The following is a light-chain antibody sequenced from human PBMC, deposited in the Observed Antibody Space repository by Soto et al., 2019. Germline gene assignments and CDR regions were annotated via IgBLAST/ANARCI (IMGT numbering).Light chain of an antibody. Sequence: DIQMTQSPSTLSASVGDRVTITCRASQSISSWLAWYQQKPGKAPKLLIYKASSLESGVPSRLSGSGSGTEFTLTISSLQPYDFATYYFQQYNNYWTFGQGTKVEIK. CDR1: QSISSW. J-gene: IGKJ1*01. V-gene: IGKV1-5*03. CDR3: QQYNNYWT. CDR2: KAS.